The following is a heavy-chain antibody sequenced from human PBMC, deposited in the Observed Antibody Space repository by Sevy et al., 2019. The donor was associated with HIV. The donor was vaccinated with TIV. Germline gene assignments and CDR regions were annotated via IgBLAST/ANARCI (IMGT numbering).Heavy chain of an antibody. CDR3: VRVGGLTDYGMDV. CDR1: GGSISSGSYS. D-gene: IGHD1-26*01. CDR2: MYYTGRT. V-gene: IGHV4-61*01. Sequence: SETLSLTCTVSGGSISSGSYSWSWIRQPPGKGLECIGYMYYTGRTNYNPSLMSRVTISVDTSKNQFSLKVNSVTAADTAVYYCVRVGGLTDYGMDVWGQGTTVTVSS. J-gene: IGHJ6*02.